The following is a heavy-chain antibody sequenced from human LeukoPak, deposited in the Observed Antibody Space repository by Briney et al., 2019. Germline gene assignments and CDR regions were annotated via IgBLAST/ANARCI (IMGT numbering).Heavy chain of an antibody. V-gene: IGHV4-34*01. J-gene: IGHJ4*02. CDR1: GGSFSGYY. D-gene: IGHD6-19*01. CDR2: INHSGST. CDR3: ARAFRKTKWLVLETQGVGFDY. Sequence: KPSETLSLTCAVYGGSFSGYYWSWIRQPPGKGLEWIGEINHSGSTNYNPSLKSRVTISVDTSKNQFSLKLSSVTAADTAVYYCARAFRKTKWLVLETQGVGFDYWGQGTLVTVSS.